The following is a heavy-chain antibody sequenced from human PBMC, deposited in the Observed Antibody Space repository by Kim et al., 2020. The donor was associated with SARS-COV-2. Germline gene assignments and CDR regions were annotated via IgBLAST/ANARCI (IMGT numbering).Heavy chain of an antibody. V-gene: IGHV3-23*01. CDR3: AKVLWVGASTDY. Sequence: YYADAVKGRFTISRDNSKNTLYLQMNSLGAEDTAVYYCAKVLWVGASTDYWGQGTLVTVSS. D-gene: IGHD3-16*01. J-gene: IGHJ4*02.